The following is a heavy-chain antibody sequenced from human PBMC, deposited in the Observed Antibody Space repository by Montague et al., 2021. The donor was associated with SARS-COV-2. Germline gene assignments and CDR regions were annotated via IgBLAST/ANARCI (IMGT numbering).Heavy chain of an antibody. CDR1: GFTVSSNY. CDR2: IYSGGST. D-gene: IGHD1-7*01. V-gene: IGHV3-53*01. Sequence: SLSLSFSASGFTVSSNYMSWVRQAPGKGLEWVSVIYSGGSTYYADSVKGRFTISRDNPKNTLYLQMNSLRAEDTAVYYCARDRGGNYYFDYWGQGTLVTVSS. CDR3: ARDRGGNYYFDY. J-gene: IGHJ4*02.